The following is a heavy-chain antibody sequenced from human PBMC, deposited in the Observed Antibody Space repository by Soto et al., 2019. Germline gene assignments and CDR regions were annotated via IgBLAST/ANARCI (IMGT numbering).Heavy chain of an antibody. CDR2: INSDGSST. J-gene: IGHJ4*02. CDR1: GFTFSSDW. V-gene: IGHV3-74*01. CDR3: ASPILGVIIGY. Sequence: EVQLVESGGGLVQPGGSLRLSCAVSGFTFSSDWMHWVRQAPGKGLVWVSRINSDGSSTSYADSVKGRFTISRDNAKNTLYLQMNSLRAEDTAVYYCASPILGVIIGYWGQGTLVTVSS. D-gene: IGHD3-3*01.